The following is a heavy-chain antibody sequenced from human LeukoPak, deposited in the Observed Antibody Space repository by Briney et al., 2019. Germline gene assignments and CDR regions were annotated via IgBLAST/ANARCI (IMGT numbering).Heavy chain of an antibody. CDR2: ISGGNGNT. J-gene: IGHJ4*02. V-gene: IGHV1-3*01. Sequence: GASVKVSCKASGYSFSTYAMHWVRQAPGQRLEWMGWISGGNGNTKYSVKFQGRVTITRDTSANTAYMDLNSLRSEDTAVYYCASFVGATINWGQGTLVTVSS. CDR3: ASFVGATIN. D-gene: IGHD1-26*01. CDR1: GYSFSTYA.